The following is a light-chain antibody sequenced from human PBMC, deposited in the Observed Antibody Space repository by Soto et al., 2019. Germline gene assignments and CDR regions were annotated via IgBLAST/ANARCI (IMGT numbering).Light chain of an antibody. J-gene: IGKJ2*01. CDR1: QGISSY. CDR2: AAP. CDR3: QQYYSYPQYT. Sequence: AIRMTQSPSSLSASTGDRVTITCRASQGISSYLAWYQQKPGKAPKLLIYAAPTLQSGVPSRFSGSGSGTDFTLTISCLQSEDFATYYCQQYYSYPQYTFGQGTKLEIK. V-gene: IGKV1-8*01.